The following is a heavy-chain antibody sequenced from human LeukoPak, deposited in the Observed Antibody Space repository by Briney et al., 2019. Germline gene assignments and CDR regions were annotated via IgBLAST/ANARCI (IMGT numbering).Heavy chain of an antibody. Sequence: PGRSLRLSCVASEFTFRSYDMHWVRQAPGKGLEWVAVISYDGSNKDYADSVKGRFTISRDNTKNTLFLQMNSLRAEDTAVYYCAKVGENSGWTPYEGNYYYYMDVWGKGTTVTISS. CDR1: EFTFRSYD. CDR2: ISYDGSNK. CDR3: AKVGENSGWTPYEGNYYYYMDV. J-gene: IGHJ6*03. V-gene: IGHV3-30*18. D-gene: IGHD6-19*01.